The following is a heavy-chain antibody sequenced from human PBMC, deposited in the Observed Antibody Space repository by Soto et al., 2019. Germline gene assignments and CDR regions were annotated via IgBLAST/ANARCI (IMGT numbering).Heavy chain of an antibody. J-gene: IGHJ6*02. CDR2: IYYSGST. D-gene: IGHD2-21*02. V-gene: IGHV4-31*03. CDR1: GGSISSGGYY. CDR3: ARVCGGDCHYGMDV. Sequence: SETLSLTSPVSGGSISSGGYYWSWIRQHPGKGLEWIGYIYYSGSTYYNPSLKSRVTISVDTSKNQFSLKLSSVTAADTAVYYCARVCGGDCHYGMDVWGQGTTVTVSS.